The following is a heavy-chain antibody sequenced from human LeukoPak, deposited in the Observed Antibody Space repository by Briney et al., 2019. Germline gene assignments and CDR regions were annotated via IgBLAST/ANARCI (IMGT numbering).Heavy chain of an antibody. Sequence: SSVKVSCKASGGTFSSYAISWVRQAPGQGLEWMGGIIPIFGTANYAQKFQGRVTITADESTSTAYMELSSLRSEDTAVYYCAGERLERQGYYFDYWGQGTLVTVSS. CDR3: AGERLERQGYYFDY. V-gene: IGHV1-69*01. CDR1: GGTFSSYA. CDR2: IIPIFGTA. J-gene: IGHJ4*02. D-gene: IGHD1-1*01.